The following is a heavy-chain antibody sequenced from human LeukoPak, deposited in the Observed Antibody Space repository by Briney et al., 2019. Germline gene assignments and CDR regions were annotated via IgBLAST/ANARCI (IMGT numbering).Heavy chain of an antibody. D-gene: IGHD2-21*02. J-gene: IGHJ5*02. V-gene: IGHV4-34*01. Sequence: PSETLSLTCAVSGGSFSGYYWSWIRQPPGKGLEWIGEINHSGSTNYNPSLKSRVTISVDTSKNQFSLKLSSVTAADTAVYYCARVVVVVTAIRLRWFDPWGQGTLVTVSS. CDR3: ARVVVVVTAIRLRWFDP. CDR2: INHSGST. CDR1: GGSFSGYY.